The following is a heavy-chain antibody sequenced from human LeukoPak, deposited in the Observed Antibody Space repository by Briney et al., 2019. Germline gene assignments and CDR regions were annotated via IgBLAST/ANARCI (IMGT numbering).Heavy chain of an antibody. V-gene: IGHV3-21*01. CDR1: GFSFSGNS. CDR2: ISRTSTYI. J-gene: IGHJ4*02. Sequence: GGSLRLSCVGSGFSFSGNSMNWVRQAPGKGLEWVSGISRTSTYIYYADSVQGRFTTSRDNAKNSLYLQMDSLRAEDTAVYYCAKDPGDYVWGSYDYWGQGTLVTVSS. D-gene: IGHD3-16*01. CDR3: AKDPGDYVWGSYDY.